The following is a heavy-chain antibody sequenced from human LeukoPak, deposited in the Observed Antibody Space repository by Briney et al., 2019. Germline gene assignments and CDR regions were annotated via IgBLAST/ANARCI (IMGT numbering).Heavy chain of an antibody. D-gene: IGHD6-19*01. J-gene: IGHJ4*02. CDR2: ISYDGSNK. CDR1: GFTFSSYG. CDR3: AKDWGEAVAGPNFDY. V-gene: IGHV3-30*18. Sequence: AGRSLRLSCAASGFTFSSYGMHWVRQAPGKGLEWVAVISYDGSNKYYADSVKGRFTISRDNSKNTLYLQMNSLRAEDTAVYYCAKDWGEAVAGPNFDYWGQGTLVTVSS.